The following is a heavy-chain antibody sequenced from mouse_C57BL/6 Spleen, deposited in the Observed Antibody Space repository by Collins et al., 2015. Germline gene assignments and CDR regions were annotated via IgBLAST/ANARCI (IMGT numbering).Heavy chain of an antibody. D-gene: IGHD3-2*01. J-gene: IGHJ4*01. Sequence: DVQLVESGGGLVQPGGSRKLSCAASGFTFSSFGMHWVRQAPEKGLEWVAYISSGSSTIYYADTVKGRFTISRDNPKNTLFLQMTSLRSEDTAMYYCARGGTARAYYAMDYWGQGTSVTVSS. CDR3: ARGGTARAYYAMDY. V-gene: IGHV5-17*02. CDR1: GFTFSSFG. CDR2: ISSGSSTI.